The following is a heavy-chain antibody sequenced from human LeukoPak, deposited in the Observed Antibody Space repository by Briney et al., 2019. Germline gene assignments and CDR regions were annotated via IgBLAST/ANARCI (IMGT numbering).Heavy chain of an antibody. CDR2: ISGSGGTT. D-gene: IGHD5-12*01. CDR3: AKDGYSGYAFDPNFDY. V-gene: IGHV3-23*01. J-gene: IGHJ4*02. CDR1: GFTFSSYA. Sequence: GGPLTLSCAASGFTFSSYAMSWVRQAPGKGLEWVSAISGSGGTTYYADSVKGRFTISRDNSKNTLYLQMNSLRAEDTAIYYCAKDGYSGYAFDPNFDYWGQGTLVTVSS.